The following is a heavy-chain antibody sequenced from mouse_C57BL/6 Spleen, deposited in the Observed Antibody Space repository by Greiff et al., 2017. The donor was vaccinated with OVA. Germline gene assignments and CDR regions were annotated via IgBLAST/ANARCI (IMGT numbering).Heavy chain of an antibody. CDR3: TRSHDGFDY. Sequence: QVQLQQSGAELVRPGASVTLSCKASGYTFTDYEMHWVKQTPVHGLEWIGAIDPETGGTAYNQKFKGKAILTAAKSSCTDYIELHSLTTEDAAVDYCTRSHDGFDYWGQGTTLTVSS. CDR2: IDPETGGT. V-gene: IGHV1-15*01. J-gene: IGHJ2*01. CDR1: GYTFTDYE. D-gene: IGHD2-12*01.